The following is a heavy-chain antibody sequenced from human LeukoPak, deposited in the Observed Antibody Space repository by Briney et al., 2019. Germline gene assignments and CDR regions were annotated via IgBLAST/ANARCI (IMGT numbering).Heavy chain of an antibody. CDR3: ARDPGYESWSPFWGGMDV. CDR1: GFTFSSSW. Sequence: GGSLRLSCATSGFTFSSSWMHWVRQAPGKGLVWVSRITRDGSSTTYADSVKGRFTTSRDNAKNTLYLQTDSLRDDDTAVYYCARDPGYESWSPFWGGMDVWGNGTTVIVSS. V-gene: IGHV3-74*01. J-gene: IGHJ6*04. D-gene: IGHD3-16*01. CDR2: ITRDGSST.